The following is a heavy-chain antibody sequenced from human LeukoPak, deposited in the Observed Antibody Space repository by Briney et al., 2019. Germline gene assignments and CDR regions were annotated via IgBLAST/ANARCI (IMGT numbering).Heavy chain of an antibody. Sequence: GSSVKVSCKASGGTFSSYAISWVRQAPGQGLEWMGRIIPIFGTANYAQKFQGRVTITTDESTSTAYMELSSLRSEDTAVYYCARGRYSYGSKVIPYYYYYMDVWGKGTTVTVSS. V-gene: IGHV1-69*05. CDR3: ARGRYSYGSKVIPYYYYYMDV. CDR2: IIPIFGTA. J-gene: IGHJ6*03. CDR1: GGTFSSYA. D-gene: IGHD5-18*01.